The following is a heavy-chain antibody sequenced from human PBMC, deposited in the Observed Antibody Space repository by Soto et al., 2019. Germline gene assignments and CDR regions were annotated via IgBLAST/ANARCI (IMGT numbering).Heavy chain of an antibody. D-gene: IGHD2-2*01. V-gene: IGHV1-69*08. Sequence: QVQLVQSGAEVKKPGSSVKVSCKASGGTFSSYTISWVRQAPGQGLEWMGRIIPILGIANYAQKFQGRATSTADKSTSTAYMELSSLRSEDTAVYYCARDSQGYCSSTSCSDYWGQGTLVTVSS. CDR2: IIPILGIA. CDR1: GGTFSSYT. CDR3: ARDSQGYCSSTSCSDY. J-gene: IGHJ4*02.